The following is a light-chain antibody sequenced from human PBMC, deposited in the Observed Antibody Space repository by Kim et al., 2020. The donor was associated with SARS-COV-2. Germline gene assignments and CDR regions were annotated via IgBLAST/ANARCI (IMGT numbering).Light chain of an antibody. CDR1: QAINNY. V-gene: IGKV1-9*01. J-gene: IGKJ4*01. CDR3: QQLHSYPLT. CDR2: GAS. Sequence: DIRLTQSPSFLSASVGDRVRIPCRASQAINNYLAWYQQKPGEAPNLLIYGASTLQSGVPSRFSGSGFGTEFTLTITSLQPDDFATYYCQQLHSYPLTFGGGTKVDIK.